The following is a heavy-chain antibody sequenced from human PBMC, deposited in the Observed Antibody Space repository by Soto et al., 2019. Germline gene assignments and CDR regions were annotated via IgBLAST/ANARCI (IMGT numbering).Heavy chain of an antibody. CDR2: ITSSSSYT. CDR1: GFILSDYY. D-gene: IGHD6-19*01. J-gene: IGHJ4*02. V-gene: IGHV3-11*05. CDR3: ARAQYGSGWYYLYS. Sequence: GGSLRLSCAASGFILSDYYMSWIRQAPGKGLEWVSYITSSSSYTKNADSVKGRFTISRDNAKNSLYLQMNSLRAEDTAVYYCARAQYGSGWYYLYSWGQGTQVPVSS.